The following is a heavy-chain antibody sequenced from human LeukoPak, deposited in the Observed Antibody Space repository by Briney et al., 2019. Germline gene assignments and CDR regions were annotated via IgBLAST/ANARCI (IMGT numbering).Heavy chain of an antibody. CDR3: ARDRKIPSD. Sequence: GGSLRLSCAASGFTGSSTYMSRVTQAPGKGLNWVSVIDSGGSTYYAYCVEGRFTTSRDNSKNTLYLQMNSLRAEDTALYYCARDRKIPSDWGQGTLVTVSS. CDR2: IDSGGST. J-gene: IGHJ4*02. V-gene: IGHV3-53*05. CDR1: GFTGSSTY.